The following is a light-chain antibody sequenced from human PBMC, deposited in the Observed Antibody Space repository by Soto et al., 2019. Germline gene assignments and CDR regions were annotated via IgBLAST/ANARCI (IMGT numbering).Light chain of an antibody. CDR1: QSVSSKS. CDR3: QQYSTTPPT. V-gene: IGKV3-20*01. Sequence: EIVLTQSPGTLSLSPGERATLSCRASQSVSSKSLAWYQQKPGQAPGLLIYDTSNRATGIPDRFSGSESGTDFTLTINRLEPEDFVVYYCQQYSTTPPTFGQGTKVDIK. CDR2: DTS. J-gene: IGKJ1*01.